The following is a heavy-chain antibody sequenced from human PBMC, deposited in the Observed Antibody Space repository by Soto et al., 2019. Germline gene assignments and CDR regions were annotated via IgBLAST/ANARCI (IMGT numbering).Heavy chain of an antibody. D-gene: IGHD6-6*01. V-gene: IGHV4-34*01. CDR1: SGSFSGYY. CDR2: ISQSGNT. CDR3: ARAPKVSGSSQTRPDF. Sequence: SETLSLTCSIYSGSFSGYYWSWIRQPPGKGLEWIGEISQSGNTNYSPSIKSRVSISIDTSKKQFSLNLASVSAADTAGYYCARAPKVSGSSQTRPDFWGQGTLVTVS. J-gene: IGHJ4*02.